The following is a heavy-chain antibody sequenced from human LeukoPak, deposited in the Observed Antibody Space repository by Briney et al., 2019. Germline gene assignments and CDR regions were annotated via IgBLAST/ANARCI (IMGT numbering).Heavy chain of an antibody. Sequence: GGSLRLSCAASGFTFSSYGMNWVRQAPGKGLEWVSSISSSSSYIYYADSVKGRFTISRDNAKNSLYLQMNSLRAEDTAVYYCATEGDYYDSSGYLRVDYWGQGTLVTVSS. CDR3: ATEGDYYDSSGYLRVDY. J-gene: IGHJ4*02. CDR2: ISSSSSYI. CDR1: GFTFSSYG. D-gene: IGHD3-22*01. V-gene: IGHV3-21*01.